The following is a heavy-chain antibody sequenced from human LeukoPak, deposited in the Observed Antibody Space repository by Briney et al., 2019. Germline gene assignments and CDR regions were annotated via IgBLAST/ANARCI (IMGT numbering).Heavy chain of an antibody. D-gene: IGHD2-2*01. J-gene: IGHJ4*02. V-gene: IGHV3-30*02. CDR3: AGTIVVVPAVMNIWYYFDY. Sequence: PGGSLRLSCAASGFTFSSYGMHWVRQAPGKGLEWVAFIRYDGSNKYYADSVKGRFTISRDNSKNTLYLQMNSLRAEDTAVYYCAGTIVVVPAVMNIWYYFDYWGQGTLVTVSS. CDR1: GFTFSSYG. CDR2: IRYDGSNK.